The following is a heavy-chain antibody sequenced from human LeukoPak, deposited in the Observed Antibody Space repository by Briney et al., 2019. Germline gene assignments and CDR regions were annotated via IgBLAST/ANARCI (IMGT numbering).Heavy chain of an antibody. CDR1: GFTFSSYS. CDR2: ISTTSNYI. D-gene: IGHD1-26*01. Sequence: KPGGSLSLSCAASGFTFSSYSMNWVRPAPGKGLEWVSSISTTSNYIYYADSVKGRFTISRDNAKSSLYLQMNSLRAEDTALYYCVQRGVGPRGTYYFDFWGQGTLVTVSS. J-gene: IGHJ4*02. CDR3: VQRGVGPRGTYYFDF. V-gene: IGHV3-21*01.